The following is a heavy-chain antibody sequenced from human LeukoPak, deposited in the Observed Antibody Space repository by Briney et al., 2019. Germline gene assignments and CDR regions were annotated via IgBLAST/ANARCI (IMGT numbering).Heavy chain of an antibody. CDR1: GFTYSTYS. V-gene: IGHV3-48*01. J-gene: IGHJ4*02. Sequence: SGGSLRLSCAASGFTYSTYSRNWVRQAPGKGLEWVSYISSSSSTIYYADSVRGRFTISRDNAKNSLYLQMNSLRAEDTAVYYCARDIVAAVSYWGQGTLVTVSS. CDR3: ARDIVAAVSY. D-gene: IGHD6-13*01. CDR2: ISSSSSTI.